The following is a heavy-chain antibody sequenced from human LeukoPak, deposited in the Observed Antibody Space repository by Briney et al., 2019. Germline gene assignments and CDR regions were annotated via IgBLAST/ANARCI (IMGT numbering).Heavy chain of an antibody. Sequence: SETLSLTCAVYGGSFSGYYWSWIRQPPGKGLEWIGEINHSGSTNYNPSLKSRVTISVDTSKNQFSLKLSSVTAADTAVYYCARGVTGYSSSWYSDYWGQGTLATVSS. V-gene: IGHV4-34*01. D-gene: IGHD6-13*01. CDR1: GGSFSGYY. CDR3: ARGVTGYSSSWYSDY. J-gene: IGHJ4*02. CDR2: INHSGST.